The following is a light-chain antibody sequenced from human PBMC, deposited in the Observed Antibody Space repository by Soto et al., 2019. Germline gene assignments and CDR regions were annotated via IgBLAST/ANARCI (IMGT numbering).Light chain of an antibody. Sequence: EIVLTQSPGTLSLSPGERATLSCRASQSVSSSDLAWYRQKPGQAPRLLLYGASNRATGLPDRFSGSGSGTDFTLTISRLEPEDFAVYYCQQYGTSPRTFGQGTKVEIK. CDR3: QQYGTSPRT. V-gene: IGKV3-20*01. CDR2: GAS. J-gene: IGKJ1*01. CDR1: QSVSSSD.